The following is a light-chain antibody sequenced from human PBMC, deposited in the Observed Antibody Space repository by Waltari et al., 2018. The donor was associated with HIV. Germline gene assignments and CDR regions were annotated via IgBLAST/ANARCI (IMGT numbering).Light chain of an antibody. J-gene: IGLJ2*01. CDR2: EGI. V-gene: IGLV2-23*01. CDR3: CSYGGSSNWL. CDR1: SSDIGNYNL. Sequence: QSALTQPASVSGSPGQSITISCTGTSSDIGNYNLVSWYQQHPGKAPKLIIYEGIKRPSGVSNRISGSKSANTASLTISGLQAEDEVDYYCCSYGGSSNWLFGGGTKLTVL.